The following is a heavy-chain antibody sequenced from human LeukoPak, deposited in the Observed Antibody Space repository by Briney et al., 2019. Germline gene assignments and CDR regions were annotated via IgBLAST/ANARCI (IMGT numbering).Heavy chain of an antibody. D-gene: IGHD3-22*01. J-gene: IGHJ3*02. Sequence: PSQTLSLTCTVSGRSIISGSYYWSWIRQPAGKGLERIGRIYTSGSTNYNPSLKSRVTISVDTSKNQFSLKLSSVTAADTAVYYCARDRNYYDSSGYYTDAFDIWTQGTMVTVSS. V-gene: IGHV4-61*02. CDR3: ARDRNYYDSSGYYTDAFDI. CDR2: IYTSGST. CDR1: GRSIISGSYY.